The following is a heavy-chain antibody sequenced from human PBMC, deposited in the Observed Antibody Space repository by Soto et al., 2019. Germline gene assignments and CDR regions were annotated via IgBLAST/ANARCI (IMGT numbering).Heavy chain of an antibody. CDR1: GGSISMGGYY. Sequence: SEALSRTYNVSGGSISMGGYYGSWIRHHPGKGLECIGYIYYSGSTYYNPSLKSRVTISVDTSKNQFSLKLSSVTAADTAVYCCARDVLGFGDDYYGMDVWGQGTTVS. D-gene: IGHD3-10*01. CDR3: ARDVLGFGDDYYGMDV. CDR2: IYYSGST. V-gene: IGHV4-31*03. J-gene: IGHJ6*02.